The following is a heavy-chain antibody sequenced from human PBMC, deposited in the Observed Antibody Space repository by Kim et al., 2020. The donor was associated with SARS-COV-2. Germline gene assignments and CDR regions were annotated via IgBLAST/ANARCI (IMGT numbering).Heavy chain of an antibody. V-gene: IGHV4-39*01. Sequence: SETLSLTCTVSGGSISSSSYYWGWIRQPPGKGLEWIGSIYYSGSTYYNPSLKSRVTISVDTSKNQFSLKLSSVTAADTAVYYCARRDAFDIWGQGTMVTVSS. CDR1: GGSISSSSYY. CDR3: ARRDAFDI. J-gene: IGHJ3*02. CDR2: IYYSGST.